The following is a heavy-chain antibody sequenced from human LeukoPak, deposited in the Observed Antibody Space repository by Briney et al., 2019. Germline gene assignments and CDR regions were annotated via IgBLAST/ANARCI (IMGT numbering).Heavy chain of an antibody. CDR3: ARLYSSSSLFRDQFDY. V-gene: IGHV3-30*02. Sequence: GGSLRLSCAAPGFSFSGYGMHWVRQAPGKGLEWVAYIQHDGSNQQYADSVKGRFSISRDTSKNMLYLQMNSLRAEDTAVYYCARLYSSSSLFRDQFDYWGQGTLVTVSS. J-gene: IGHJ4*02. D-gene: IGHD6-6*01. CDR1: GFSFSGYG. CDR2: IQHDGSNQ.